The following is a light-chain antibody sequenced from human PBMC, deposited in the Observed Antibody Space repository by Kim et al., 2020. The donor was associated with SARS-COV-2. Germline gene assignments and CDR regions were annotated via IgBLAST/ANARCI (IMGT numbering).Light chain of an antibody. CDR3: QAWDSSTYVV. CDR2: QDS. J-gene: IGLJ2*01. V-gene: IGLV3-1*01. Sequence: VPPGQTARIACSGNKLGDKYACWYQQKPGQSPVLVIYQDSKRPSGIPGRFSGSNSGNTATLTISGTQAMDEADYYCQAWDSSTYVVFGGGTQLTVL. CDR1: KLGDKY.